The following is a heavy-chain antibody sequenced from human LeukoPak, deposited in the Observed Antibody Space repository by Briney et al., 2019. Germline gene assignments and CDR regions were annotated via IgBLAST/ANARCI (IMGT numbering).Heavy chain of an antibody. V-gene: IGHV1-46*01. D-gene: IGHD2-21*02. CDR1: GYTFTSYS. CDR3: ARELISGDWTWDI. CDR2: INPSGGTT. Sequence: GASVKVSCKASGYTFTSYSLNWVRQAPGQGLEWMGTINPSGGTTNYAQKFQGRITMTRDTSTTIVYMELSSLRSEDTAVYHCARELISGDWTWDIWGQGTMVTVSS. J-gene: IGHJ3*02.